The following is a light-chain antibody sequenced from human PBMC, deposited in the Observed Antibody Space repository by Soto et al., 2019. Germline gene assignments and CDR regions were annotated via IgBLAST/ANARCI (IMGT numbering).Light chain of an antibody. V-gene: IGKV3-20*01. CDR2: GAS. Sequence: ERVLTQSPPTLSLSPGKRATLSCMASQSVSSYLAWYQQKPGQAPRLLIYGASSRATGIPDRFSGSGSGTDFTLTISRLEPEDFAVYYCQQYGSSPWTFGQGTKV. CDR3: QQYGSSPWT. CDR1: QSVSSY. J-gene: IGKJ1*01.